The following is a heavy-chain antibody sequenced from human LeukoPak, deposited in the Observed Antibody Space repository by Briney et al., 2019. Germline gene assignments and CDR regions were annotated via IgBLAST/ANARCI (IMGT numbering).Heavy chain of an antibody. V-gene: IGHV3-21*01. CDR3: ARDSSGVVPAAIVFYYYGMDV. CDR1: GFTFSSYS. D-gene: IGHD2-2*01. Sequence: PGGSLRLSCAASGFTFSSYSMNWVRQAPGKGLEWVSSISSSSSYIYYADSVKGRFTISRDNAKNSLYLQMNSLRAEDTAVYYCARDSSGVVPAAIVFYYYGMDVWGQGTTVTVSS. CDR2: ISSSSSYI. J-gene: IGHJ6*02.